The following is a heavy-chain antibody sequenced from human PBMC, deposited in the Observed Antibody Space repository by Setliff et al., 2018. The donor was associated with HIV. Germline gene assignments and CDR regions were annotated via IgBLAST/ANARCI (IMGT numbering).Heavy chain of an antibody. J-gene: IGHJ6*03. Sequence: SETLSLTCTVTGGSISTNNFYWGWIRQPPGKGLQWIGYIYTSGSTKYNPPLNSRVTISVDTSKDQFSLKPSSVTAADTAVYYCARGYPVSYYYYMDVRGKGTTVTVSS. CDR1: GGSISTNNFY. D-gene: IGHD3-16*02. CDR3: ARGYPVSYYYYMDV. CDR2: IYTSGST. V-gene: IGHV4-61*05.